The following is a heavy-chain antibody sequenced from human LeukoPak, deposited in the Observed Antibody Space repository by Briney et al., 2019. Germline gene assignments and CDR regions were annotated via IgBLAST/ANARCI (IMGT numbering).Heavy chain of an antibody. CDR2: IWYDGSNK. CDR3: ARDPLAHFGVVINYYYYYMDV. CDR1: GFTFSSYG. D-gene: IGHD3-3*01. J-gene: IGHJ6*03. Sequence: GGSLRLSCAASGFTFSSYGMHWVRQAPGKGLEWVAVIWYDGSNKYYADPVKGRFTISRDNSKNTLYLQMNSLRAEDTAVYYCARDPLAHFGVVINYYYYYMDVWGRGTTVTVSS. V-gene: IGHV3-33*01.